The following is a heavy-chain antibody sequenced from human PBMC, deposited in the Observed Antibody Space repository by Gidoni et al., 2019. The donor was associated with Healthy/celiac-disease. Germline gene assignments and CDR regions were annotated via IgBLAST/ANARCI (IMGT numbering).Heavy chain of an antibody. V-gene: IGHV3-23*01. CDR3: AKGGSYDSSGYPQDY. CDR1: GFTFSSYA. J-gene: IGHJ4*02. D-gene: IGHD3-22*01. CDR2: ISGSGGST. Sequence: EVQLLESGGGLVQPGGSLRLSCAASGFTFSSYAMSWVRPAPGKGREWVSAISGSGGSTYYADSVKGRFTISRDNSKNTLYLQMNSLRAEDTAVYYCAKGGSYDSSGYPQDYWGQGTLVTVSS.